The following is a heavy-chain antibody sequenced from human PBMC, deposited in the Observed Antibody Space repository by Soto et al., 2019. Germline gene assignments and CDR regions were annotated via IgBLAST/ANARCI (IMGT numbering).Heavy chain of an antibody. Sequence: GASVKVSCKASGGTFSSYAISWVRQAPGQGLEWMGGIIPIFGTANYAQRFQGRVTITADESTSTAYMELSSLRSEDTAVYYCARDQDSGTFDYWGQGTLVTVSS. CDR2: IIPIFGTA. D-gene: IGHD1-1*01. J-gene: IGHJ4*02. CDR1: GGTFSSYA. V-gene: IGHV1-69*13. CDR3: ARDQDSGTFDY.